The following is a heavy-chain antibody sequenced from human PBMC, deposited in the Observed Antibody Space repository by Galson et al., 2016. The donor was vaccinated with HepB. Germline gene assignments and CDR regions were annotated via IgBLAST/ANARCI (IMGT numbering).Heavy chain of an antibody. V-gene: IGHV4-38-2*02. J-gene: IGHJ5*02. D-gene: IGHD3-3*01. CDR2: MHHNGNT. Sequence: SETLSLTCTVSGYSISSGFNWGWIRAAPGKGLEWIGSMHHNGNTCCNPSVRSRVTISIDMSKNQFSLNLTSVTAADTAIYYCAREHWGHTIPDLWGQGTLVTVSS. CDR1: GYSISSGFN. CDR3: AREHWGHTIPDL.